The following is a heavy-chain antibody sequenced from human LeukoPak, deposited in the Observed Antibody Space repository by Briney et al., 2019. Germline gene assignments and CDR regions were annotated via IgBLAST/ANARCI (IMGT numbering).Heavy chain of an antibody. CDR2: IIPIFGTA. Sequence: GASVTVSCKASGGTFSSYAISWVRQAPGQGREWMGGIIPIFGTANYAQKFQGRVTITADESTSTAYMELSSLRSEDTAVYYCARVGYSYGYDWFDPWGQGTLVTVSS. D-gene: IGHD5-18*01. V-gene: IGHV1-69*13. CDR1: GGTFSSYA. CDR3: ARVGYSYGYDWFDP. J-gene: IGHJ5*02.